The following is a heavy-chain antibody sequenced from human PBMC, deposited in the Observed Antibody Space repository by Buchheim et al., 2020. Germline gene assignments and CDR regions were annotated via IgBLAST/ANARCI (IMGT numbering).Heavy chain of an antibody. J-gene: IGHJ6*02. CDR3: ARLERVYGMDV. CDR1: GGSISSYY. CDR2: IYYSGST. V-gene: IGHV4-59*08. Sequence: QVQLQESGPGLVKPSETLSLTCTVSGGSISSYYWSWIRQPPGKGLEWIGYIYYSGSTNYNPSLQSRVTMSVDTSKNQFSLKLSSVTAADTAVYYCARLERVYGMDVWGQGTT. D-gene: IGHD1-1*01.